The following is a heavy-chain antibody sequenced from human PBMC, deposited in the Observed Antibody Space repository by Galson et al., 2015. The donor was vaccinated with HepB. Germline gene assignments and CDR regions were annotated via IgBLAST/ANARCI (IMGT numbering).Heavy chain of an antibody. V-gene: IGHV1-69*13. J-gene: IGHJ3*01. D-gene: IGHD1-26*01. CDR3: ARALKFWETSAFDL. CDR1: GGTFSNYA. CDR2: IIPVVVTT. Sequence: SVKVSCKASGGTFSNYAINWVRQAPGQGLEWRGGIIPVVVTTNYTQKFQGRVTITADEPTSTAYMELSSLRSDDTAVYYFARALKFWETSAFDLWGQGTMVTVSS.